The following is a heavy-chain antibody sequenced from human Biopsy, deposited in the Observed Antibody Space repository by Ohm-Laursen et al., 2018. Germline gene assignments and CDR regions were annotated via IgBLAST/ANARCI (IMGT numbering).Heavy chain of an antibody. CDR1: GFTFSVYA. D-gene: IGHD2-15*01. Sequence: SLRLSCTASGFTFSVYAMHWVRQAPGKGLEWVAIIWYDGSSEYYADSVKGRFTISRDNSKNTVYLEMNSLKTEDTAVYYCARLFARLGPCSGGTCYPGDDYWGQGTLVTVSS. V-gene: IGHV3-33*01. J-gene: IGHJ4*02. CDR2: IWYDGSSE. CDR3: ARLFARLGPCSGGTCYPGDDY.